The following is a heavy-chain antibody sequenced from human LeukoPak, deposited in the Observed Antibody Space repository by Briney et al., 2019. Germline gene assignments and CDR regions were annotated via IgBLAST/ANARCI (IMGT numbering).Heavy chain of an antibody. CDR2: ISAYNGNT. J-gene: IGHJ4*02. D-gene: IGHD6-19*01. CDR1: GYTFTSYG. CDR3: ARGGVNSGWYSSFDY. V-gene: IGHV1-18*01. Sequence: GASVNVSCKASGYTFTSYGISWVRQAPGQGLEWMGWISAYNGNTNYAQKLQGRVTMTTDTSTSTAYMELRSLRSDDTAVYYCARGGVNSGWYSSFDYWGQGTLVTVSS.